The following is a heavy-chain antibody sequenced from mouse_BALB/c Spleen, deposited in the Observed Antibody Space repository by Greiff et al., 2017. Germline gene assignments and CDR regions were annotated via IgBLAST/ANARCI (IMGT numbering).Heavy chain of an antibody. CDR2: INPGSGGT. Sequence: QVQLQQSGAELVRPGTSVKVSCKASGYAFTNYLIEWVKQRPGQGLEWIGVINPGSGGTNYNEKFKGKATLTADKSSSTAYMQLSSLTSDDSAVYFCARERTYYGKGGFAYWGQGTLVTVSA. J-gene: IGHJ3*01. CDR3: ARERTYYGKGGFAY. CDR1: GYAFTNYL. V-gene: IGHV1-54*01. D-gene: IGHD2-10*01.